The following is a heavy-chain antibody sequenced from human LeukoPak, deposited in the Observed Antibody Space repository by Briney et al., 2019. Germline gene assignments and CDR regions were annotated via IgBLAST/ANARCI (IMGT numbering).Heavy chain of an antibody. CDR3: ARVLLFRRDAFDI. V-gene: IGHV3-74*01. CDR2: INSDGSST. J-gene: IGHJ3*02. CDR1: GFTFSSYW. D-gene: IGHD2-15*01. Sequence: SGGSLRLSCAASGFTFSSYWVHWVRQAPGKGLVWVSRINSDGSSTIYADSVKGRFTISRDNAKNTLYLQMNSLRAEDTAVYYCARVLLFRRDAFDIWGQGTMVTVSS.